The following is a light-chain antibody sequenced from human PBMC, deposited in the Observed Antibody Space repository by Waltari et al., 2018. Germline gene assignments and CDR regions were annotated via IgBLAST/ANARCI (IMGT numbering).Light chain of an antibody. CDR2: GNS. V-gene: IGLV1-40*01. J-gene: IGLJ2*01. Sequence: QSVLTQPPSVSGAPGQRGTIPCTGSSAQIGAGYDVHWYQQLPGTAPKLLIYGNSKRSSVVPDLFSGSKSGTSASLAITGLQAEDEADYCCQSYDSSLSVVFGGGTKLTVL. CDR3: QSYDSSLSVV. CDR1: SAQIGAGYD.